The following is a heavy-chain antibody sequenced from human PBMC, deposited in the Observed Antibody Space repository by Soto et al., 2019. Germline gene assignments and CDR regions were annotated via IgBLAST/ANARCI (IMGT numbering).Heavy chain of an antibody. J-gene: IGHJ6*03. V-gene: IGHV4-59*01. D-gene: IGHD3-3*01. CDR1: GGSISSYY. CDR2: IYYSGST. CDR3: ARSEGVLRFLEWSPHYMDV. Sequence: KPSETLSLTCTVSGGSISSYYWSWIRQPPGKGLEWIGYIYYSGSTNYNPSLKSRVTISVDTSKNQFSLKLSSVTAADTAVYYCARSEGVLRFLEWSPHYMDVWGKGTTVTVSS.